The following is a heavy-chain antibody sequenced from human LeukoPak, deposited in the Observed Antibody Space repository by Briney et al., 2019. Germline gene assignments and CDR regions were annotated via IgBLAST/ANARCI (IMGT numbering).Heavy chain of an antibody. J-gene: IGHJ2*01. CDR2: IYYSGST. Sequence: PSETLSLTCTASGGSISSSSYYWGWIRQPPGKGLEWIGSIYYSGSTYYNPSLKSRVTISVDTSKNQFSLKLSSVTAADTAVYYCARKHGWFGELSSWYFDLWGRGTLVTVSS. D-gene: IGHD3-10*01. CDR3: ARKHGWFGELSSWYFDL. V-gene: IGHV4-39*01. CDR1: GGSISSSSYY.